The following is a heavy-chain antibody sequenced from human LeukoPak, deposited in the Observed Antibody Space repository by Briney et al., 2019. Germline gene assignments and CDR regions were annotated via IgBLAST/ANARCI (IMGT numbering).Heavy chain of an antibody. Sequence: GASVKVSCKASGYTFTNYAMNWVRQAPGQGLEWMRWINTNTGNPTYAQGFTGRFVFSLDTSVSTAYLQISSLKTEDTAVYYCARRSMVQHLDVWGKGTTVTVSS. CDR1: GYTFTNYA. CDR2: INTNTGNP. V-gene: IGHV7-4-1*02. CDR3: ARRSMVQHLDV. J-gene: IGHJ6*04. D-gene: IGHD3-10*01.